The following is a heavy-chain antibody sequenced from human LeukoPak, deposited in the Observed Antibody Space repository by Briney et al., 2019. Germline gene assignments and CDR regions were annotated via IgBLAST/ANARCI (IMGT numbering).Heavy chain of an antibody. J-gene: IGHJ4*02. CDR2: ISASGGGT. D-gene: IGHD3-16*02. CDR3: ARDLGITFGGVIGPFDY. V-gene: IGHV3-23*01. CDR1: GFTFSTYA. Sequence: GASLRLSCAASGFTFSTYAMSWVRQAPGKGLEWVSAISASGGGTNYADSVKGRFTISRDNSKNTLYLQMNSLRAEDTAVYYCARDLGITFGGVIGPFDYWGQGTLVTVSS.